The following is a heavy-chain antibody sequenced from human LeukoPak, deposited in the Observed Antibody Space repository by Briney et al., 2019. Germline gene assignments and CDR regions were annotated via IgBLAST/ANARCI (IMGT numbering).Heavy chain of an antibody. D-gene: IGHD5-12*01. CDR1: GGSFSGYY. CDR3: ARHGYGDHDDSLDY. CDR2: INHSGST. Sequence: PSETLSLTCAVYGGSFSGYYWSWIRQPPGKGLEWIGEINHSGSTNYNPSLKSRVTISVDTSKNQFSLKLSSVAAADTAVYYCARHGYGDHDDSLDYWGQGTLVTVSS. J-gene: IGHJ4*02. V-gene: IGHV4-34*01.